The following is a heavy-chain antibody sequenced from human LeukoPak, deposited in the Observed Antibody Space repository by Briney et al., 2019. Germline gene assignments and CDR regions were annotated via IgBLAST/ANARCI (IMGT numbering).Heavy chain of an antibody. D-gene: IGHD1/OR15-1a*01. CDR1: GFTFSNSW. J-gene: IGHJ4*02. Sequence: GGPLRLSYVASGFTFSNSWMHWFRQVPGKGLVWVSRVDTDGSTTGYADSVRGRFTISRDNAKNTLYLQMNGLRAEDTAIYYCAKDLTWNTADYWGQGTLVTVSS. CDR2: VDTDGSTT. CDR3: AKDLTWNTADY. V-gene: IGHV3-74*01.